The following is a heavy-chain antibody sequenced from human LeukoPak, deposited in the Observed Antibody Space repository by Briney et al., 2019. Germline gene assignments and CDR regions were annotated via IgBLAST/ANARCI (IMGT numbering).Heavy chain of an antibody. CDR1: GYTFTGYY. Sequence: ASVKVSCKASGYTFTGYYMHWVRQAPGQGLEWMGWINPNSGGTNYAQKFQGRVTMTRDTSISTAYVELSRLRSDDTAVYYCARVIGLMAPYYYGTDVWGQGTTVTVSS. D-gene: IGHD2-8*01. V-gene: IGHV1-2*02. J-gene: IGHJ6*02. CDR2: INPNSGGT. CDR3: ARVIGLMAPYYYGTDV.